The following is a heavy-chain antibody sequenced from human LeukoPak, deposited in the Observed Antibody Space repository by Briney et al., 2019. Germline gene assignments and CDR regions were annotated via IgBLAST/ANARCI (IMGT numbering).Heavy chain of an antibody. Sequence: SETLSLTCTVSGGSISSYYWSWIRQPPGKGLEWIGCIYYSGSTNYNPSLKSRVTISVDTSKNQFSLKLSSVTAADTAVYYCARAEPLYYYGMDVWGKGTTVTVSS. CDR1: GGSISSYY. J-gene: IGHJ6*04. V-gene: IGHV4-59*01. CDR3: ARAEPLYYYGMDV. CDR2: IYYSGST.